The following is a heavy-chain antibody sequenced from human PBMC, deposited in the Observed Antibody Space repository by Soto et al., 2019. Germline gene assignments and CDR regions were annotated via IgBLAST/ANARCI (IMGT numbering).Heavy chain of an antibody. V-gene: IGHV1-18*01. CDR3: AIDVLRYCSGGSCYSGY. J-gene: IGHJ4*02. CDR2: ISAYNGNT. Sequence: QVQLVQSGAEVKKPGASVKVSCKASGYTFTSYGISWVRQAPGQGLEWMGWISAYNGNTNYAQKLQGRVTMTTDTSTSTAYMELRSLSSDDTAVDYWAIDVLRYCSGGSCYSGYWGQGTLVTVSS. D-gene: IGHD2-15*01. CDR1: GYTFTSYG.